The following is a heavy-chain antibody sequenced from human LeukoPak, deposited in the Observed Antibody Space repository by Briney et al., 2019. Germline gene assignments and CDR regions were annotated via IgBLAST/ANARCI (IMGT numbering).Heavy chain of an antibody. Sequence: ASVKVSCKASGYDFISYGVNWVRQAPGQGLEWMGGIIPIFGTANYAQKFQGRVTITTDESTSTAYMELSSLRSEDTAVYYCARGPYSSSPYYFDYWGQGTLVTVSS. D-gene: IGHD6-6*01. CDR2: IIPIFGTA. CDR1: GYDFISYG. J-gene: IGHJ4*02. V-gene: IGHV1-69*05. CDR3: ARGPYSSSPYYFDY.